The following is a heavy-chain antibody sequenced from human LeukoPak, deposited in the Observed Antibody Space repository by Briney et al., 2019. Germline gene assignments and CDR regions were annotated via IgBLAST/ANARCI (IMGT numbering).Heavy chain of an antibody. CDR3: AREGLGVTDSTIDY. CDR1: GYTFTGYY. J-gene: IGHJ4*02. D-gene: IGHD3-16*01. CDR2: INPNSGGT. V-gene: IGHV1-2*02. Sequence: ASVKVSCKASGYTFTGYYMHWVRQAPGQGLEWMGWINPNSGGTNYAQKFQGRVTMTRDTSTSTVYMELSSLRSEDTAVYYCAREGLGVTDSTIDYWGQGTLVTVSS.